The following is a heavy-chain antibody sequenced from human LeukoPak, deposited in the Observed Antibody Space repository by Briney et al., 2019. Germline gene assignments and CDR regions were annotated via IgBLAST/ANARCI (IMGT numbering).Heavy chain of an antibody. CDR1: GFTLSSYG. CDR2: ISYDGSNE. CDR3: AREIFNAFDI. J-gene: IGHJ3*02. Sequence: PGGSLRLSCAASGFTLSSYGMHWVRQAPGKGLEWVAVISYDGSNEDYADSVKGRLTISRDNSKNTLYLQMNSLRIEDTAVYYCAREIFNAFDIWGQGTMVTVSS. V-gene: IGHV3-30*03.